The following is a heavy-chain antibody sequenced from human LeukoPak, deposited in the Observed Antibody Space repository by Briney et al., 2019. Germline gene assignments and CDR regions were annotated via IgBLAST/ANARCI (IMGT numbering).Heavy chain of an antibody. V-gene: IGHV3-23*01. D-gene: IGHD3-10*01. CDR2: MGGSGTADST. CDR3: AKWSKCAYGYFDY. Sequence: GGSLRLSCAASGCTFSNYAMSWVRQAPGKGLEWVSSMGGSGTADSTFYADSVTGRLPISRDNSKNTLYLQMNSLRAEDTVVFYCAKWSKCAYGYFDYWGQGTLVTVSS. J-gene: IGHJ4*02. CDR1: GCTFSNYA.